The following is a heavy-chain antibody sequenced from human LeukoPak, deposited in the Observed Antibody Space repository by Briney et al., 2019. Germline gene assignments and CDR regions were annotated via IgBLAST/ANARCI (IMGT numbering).Heavy chain of an antibody. CDR1: GGSVSSSCYF. Sequence: SETLSLTCSVSGGSVSSSCYFWGWIRQPPGKGLEWIGSISYSGSTYYNPSLKSRLTMSVDTSKNQFSLKLSSVTATDTAVYYCARPFYYYGSGSYHTWGQGTLVTVSS. D-gene: IGHD3-10*01. CDR2: ISYSGST. V-gene: IGHV4-39*01. J-gene: IGHJ5*02. CDR3: ARPFYYYGSGSYHT.